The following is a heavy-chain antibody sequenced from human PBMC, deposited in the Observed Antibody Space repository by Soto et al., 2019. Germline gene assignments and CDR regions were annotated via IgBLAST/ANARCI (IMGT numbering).Heavy chain of an antibody. Sequence: PGGSLRLSCAAPGFTFSSYDMHWVRQATGKGLEWVSAIGTAGDTYYPGSVKGRFTISRENAKNSLYLQMNSLRAEDTAVYYCARDSSDAFDIWGQGTMVTRLL. CDR3: ARDSSDAFDI. CDR2: IGTAGDT. J-gene: IGHJ3*02. V-gene: IGHV3-13*01. CDR1: GFTFSSYD.